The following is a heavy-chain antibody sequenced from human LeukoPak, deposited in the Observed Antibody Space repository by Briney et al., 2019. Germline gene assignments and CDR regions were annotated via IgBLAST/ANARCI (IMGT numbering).Heavy chain of an antibody. CDR1: GGSISSYY. J-gene: IGHJ3*02. D-gene: IGHD2-2*01. CDR2: IYYSGST. CDR3: ARNIVVVPAAIGSHAFDI. Sequence: PSETLSLTCTVSGGSISSYYWSWIRQPPGKGLEWIGYIYYSGSTNYNPSLKSRVTISVDTSKNQFSLKLSSVTAADTAAYYCARNIVVVPAAIGSHAFDIWGQGTMVTVSS. V-gene: IGHV4-59*01.